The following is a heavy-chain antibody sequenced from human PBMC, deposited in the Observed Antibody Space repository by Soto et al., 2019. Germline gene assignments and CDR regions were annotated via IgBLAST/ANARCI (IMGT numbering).Heavy chain of an antibody. J-gene: IGHJ1*01. Sequence: QVQLVQSGAEVKKPGASVKVSCKASGYIFTAYSMHWVRQAPGQGLEWMGVVNPSGGSTNYAQKFRGRITMTRGTSTSTVYMDLSSLPCEDTAVYYCAREENCSDGVCYSEDLQRWGQGTLVTVSS. D-gene: IGHD2-15*01. CDR3: AREENCSDGVCYSEDLQR. CDR2: VNPSGGST. V-gene: IGHV1-46*01. CDR1: GYIFTAYS.